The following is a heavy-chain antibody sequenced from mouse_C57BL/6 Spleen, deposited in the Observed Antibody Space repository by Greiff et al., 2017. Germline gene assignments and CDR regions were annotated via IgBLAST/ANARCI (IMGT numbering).Heavy chain of an antibody. V-gene: IGHV5-4*03. Sequence: DVKLVESGGGLVKPGGSLKLSCAASGFTFSSYAMSWVRQTPEKRLEWVATISDGGSYTYYPDNVKGRFTISRDNAKNNLYLQMSHLKSEDTAMYYCARGDWADYWGQGTTLTVSS. CDR3: ARGDWADY. D-gene: IGHD4-1*01. CDR1: GFTFSSYA. J-gene: IGHJ2*01. CDR2: ISDGGSYT.